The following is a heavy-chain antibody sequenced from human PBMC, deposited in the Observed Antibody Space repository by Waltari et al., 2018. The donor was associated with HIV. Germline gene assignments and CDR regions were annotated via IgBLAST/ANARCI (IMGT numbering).Heavy chain of an antibody. Sequence: QVQLVESGGGVVQPGRSLRLSCAASGFTFSSYGMHWVRKARGKGLEWVAVISYDGSNKYYADSVKGRFTISRDNSKNTLYLQMNSLRAEDTAVYYCAKDPTRASGSSYYFDYWGQGTLVTVSS. D-gene: IGHD1-26*01. CDR3: AKDPTRASGSSYYFDY. V-gene: IGHV3-30*18. CDR1: GFTFSSYG. CDR2: ISYDGSNK. J-gene: IGHJ4*02.